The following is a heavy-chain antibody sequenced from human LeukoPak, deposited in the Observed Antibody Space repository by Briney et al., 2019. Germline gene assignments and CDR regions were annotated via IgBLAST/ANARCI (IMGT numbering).Heavy chain of an antibody. Sequence: PGGSLRLSCAASGFTFSSYAMSWVRQARGKGLEWVSAISGSGGSTYYADSVKGRFTISRDNSKNTLYLQMNSLRAEDTAVYYCAKDSSGWYRGWFDPWGRGTLVTVSS. D-gene: IGHD6-19*01. CDR2: ISGSGGST. CDR3: AKDSSGWYRGWFDP. J-gene: IGHJ5*02. V-gene: IGHV3-23*01. CDR1: GFTFSSYA.